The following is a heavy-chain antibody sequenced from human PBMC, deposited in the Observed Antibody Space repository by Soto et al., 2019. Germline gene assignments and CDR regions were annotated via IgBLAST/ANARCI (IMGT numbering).Heavy chain of an antibody. V-gene: IGHV1-69*01. CDR2: IIPIFGTA. Sequence: QVQLVQSGAEVKKPGSSVKVSCKASGGTFSSYAISWVRQAPGQGLEWKGGIIPIFGTANSAQKFQGRVTITADECTSTAYMELSSLRSEDTAVYYCADHTRYYYYGMDVWGQGTTVTVSS. CDR3: ADHTRYYYYGMDV. J-gene: IGHJ6*02. D-gene: IGHD3-3*01. CDR1: GGTFSSYA.